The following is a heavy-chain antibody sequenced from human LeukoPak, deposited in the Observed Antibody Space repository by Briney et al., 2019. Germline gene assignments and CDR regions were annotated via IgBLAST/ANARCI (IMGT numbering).Heavy chain of an antibody. J-gene: IGHJ4*02. Sequence: SSETLSLTCGVSSEFFSGFYWGWIRQSPGKGLEWIGTIYHDGSTYYNPSLKSRVTMSVDTSRSRFSLKVFSVTAADTAVFYCARLRCGGGTCYLGDYWGQGGLVTVSS. CDR3: ARLRCGGGTCYLGDY. CDR1: SEFFSGFY. D-gene: IGHD2-15*01. CDR2: IYHDGST. V-gene: IGHV4-34*01.